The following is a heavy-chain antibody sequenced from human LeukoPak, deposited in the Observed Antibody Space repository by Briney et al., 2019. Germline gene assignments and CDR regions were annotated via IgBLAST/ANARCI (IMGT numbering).Heavy chain of an antibody. J-gene: IGHJ4*02. V-gene: IGHV1-2*02. CDR3: VTGGDGYNSINFDY. Sequence: ASVKVSCKASGYTFTGYYMHWVRQAPGQGLEWMGWINPNSGGTNYAQKFQGRVTMTRDTSISTAYMELSRLRSDDTAVYYCVTGGDGYNSINFDYWGQGTLVTVSS. CDR1: GYTFTGYY. D-gene: IGHD5-24*01. CDR2: INPNSGGT.